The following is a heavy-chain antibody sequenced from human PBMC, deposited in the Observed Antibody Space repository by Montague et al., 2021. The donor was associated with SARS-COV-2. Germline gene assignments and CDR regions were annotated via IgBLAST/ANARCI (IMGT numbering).Heavy chain of an antibody. CDR2: IDWDDDK. J-gene: IGHJ4*02. Sequence: PALVKPTQTLTLTCTFSGFSLSTSGMCVSWIRQPPGKALEWLTLIDWDDDKYYSTSLKTRLTISKDTSKNQVVLTMTNMDPVDTATYYCARSYGTTVVTQGFDYWGQGTLVTGSS. D-gene: IGHD4-23*01. CDR1: GFSLSTSGMC. V-gene: IGHV2-70*01. CDR3: ARSYGTTVVTQGFDY.